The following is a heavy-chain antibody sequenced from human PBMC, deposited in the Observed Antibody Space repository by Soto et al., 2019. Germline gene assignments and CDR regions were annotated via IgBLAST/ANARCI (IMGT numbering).Heavy chain of an antibody. CDR1: GGTFSSYA. CDR3: ASSRLVRVWYFDL. Sequence: SVKVSCKASGGTFSSYAISWVRQAPGQGLEWMGGIIPIFGTANYAQKFQGRVTITADESTSTAYMELSSLRSEDTAVYYCASSRLVRVWYFDLWGRGTLVTVSS. V-gene: IGHV1-69*13. CDR2: IIPIFGTA. D-gene: IGHD6-19*01. J-gene: IGHJ2*01.